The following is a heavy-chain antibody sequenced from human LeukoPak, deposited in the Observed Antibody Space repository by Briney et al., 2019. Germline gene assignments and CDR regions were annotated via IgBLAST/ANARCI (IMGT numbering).Heavy chain of an antibody. CDR2: ISSSSSYI. J-gene: IGHJ3*02. V-gene: IGHV3-11*05. CDR1: GFTFSDYY. Sequence: PGGSLRLSCAASGFTFSDYYMSWIRQAPGKGLEWVSSISSSSSYIYYADSVKGRFTISRDNSRNTLYLQMNSLRAEDTPSYYCAKAAGHDNRDDAFDIWGQGTMVTVSS. D-gene: IGHD3-22*01. CDR3: AKAAGHDNRDDAFDI.